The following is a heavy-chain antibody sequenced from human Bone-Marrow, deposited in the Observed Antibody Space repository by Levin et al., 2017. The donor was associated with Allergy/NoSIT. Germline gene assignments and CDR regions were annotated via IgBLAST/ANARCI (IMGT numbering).Heavy chain of an antibody. CDR3: ARAPPWYSSGWYYYFDY. CDR1: GFTFSDYY. CDR2: ISSSSSYT. V-gene: IGHV3-11*05. Sequence: GGSLRLSCAASGFTFSDYYMSWIRQAPGKGLEWVSYISSSSSYTNYADSVKGRFTISRDNAKNSLYLQMNSLRAEDTAVYYCARAPPWYSSGWYYYFDYWGQGTLVTVSS. D-gene: IGHD6-19*01. J-gene: IGHJ4*02.